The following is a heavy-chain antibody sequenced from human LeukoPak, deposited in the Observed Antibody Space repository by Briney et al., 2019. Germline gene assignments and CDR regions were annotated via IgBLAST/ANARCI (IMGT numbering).Heavy chain of an antibody. Sequence: GGSLRLSCAASGFIVNSYAMSWVRQAPGKGLAWVSLIYSDGVTQYADSVKGRFTISRDNSKNTLYLQMNSLRAEDTAVYYCAKVHGSGSYYSDYWGQGTLVTVSS. CDR1: GFIVNSYA. CDR3: AKVHGSGSYYSDY. V-gene: IGHV3-53*01. CDR2: IYSDGVT. D-gene: IGHD3-10*01. J-gene: IGHJ4*02.